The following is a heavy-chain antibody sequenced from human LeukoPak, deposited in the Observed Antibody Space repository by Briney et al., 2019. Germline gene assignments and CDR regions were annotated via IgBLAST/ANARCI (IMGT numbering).Heavy chain of an antibody. D-gene: IGHD3-10*01. CDR2: INPNSSGT. CDR1: GYTFTGHY. J-gene: IGHJ3*01. Sequence: ASVKVSCKASGYTFTGHYMYWVRQAPAQGLEWMGWINPNSSGTNNAHNVHGRGTMTIYTSISTAYMELRRLTYDDTAVYYCARISYSGSGQYQWAFDLCGQGTMVSVSS. CDR3: ARISYSGSGQYQWAFDL. V-gene: IGHV1-2*02.